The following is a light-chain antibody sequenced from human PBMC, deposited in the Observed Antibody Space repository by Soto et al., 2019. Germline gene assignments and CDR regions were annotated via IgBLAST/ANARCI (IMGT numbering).Light chain of an antibody. Sequence: QSVLTQPPSVSGAPGQRVTISCTGDSSKIGAGYDVHWYQQLPGTAPKLLIYVNINRPSGVPDRFSASRSDSSASLAITGLQAEDEADYYCQSYDSSLRVLFGGGTNLTVL. CDR3: QSYDSSLRVL. V-gene: IGLV1-40*01. CDR2: VNI. CDR1: SSKIGAGYD. J-gene: IGLJ2*01.